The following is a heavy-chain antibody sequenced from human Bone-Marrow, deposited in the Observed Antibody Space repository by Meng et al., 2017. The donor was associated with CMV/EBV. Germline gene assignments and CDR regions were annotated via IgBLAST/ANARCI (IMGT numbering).Heavy chain of an antibody. D-gene: IGHD3-3*01. CDR1: GFTFSSYG. Sequence: GGSLRLSCAASGFTFSSYGMHWVRQPPGKGLEWVAFIRYNGSNKYYADSVKGRFTISRDKSKNTTYLQMNSLRAEDTAVYYCGKAIIGGKSITIFGVRYYYGMDVWGQGTTVTVSS. J-gene: IGHJ6*02. CDR3: GKAIIGGKSITIFGVRYYYGMDV. V-gene: IGHV3-30*02. CDR2: IRYNGSNK.